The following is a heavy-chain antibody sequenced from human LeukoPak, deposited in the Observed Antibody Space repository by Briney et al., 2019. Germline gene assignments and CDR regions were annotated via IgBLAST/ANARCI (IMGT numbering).Heavy chain of an antibody. CDR1: GFTFSSYG. J-gene: IGHJ4*02. Sequence: GGSPRLSCAASGFTFSSYGMSWVRQAPGKGLEWVSAISGSGGSTYYADSVKGRFTISRDNSKNTLYLQMNSLRAEDTAVYYCAKDFGSHYMIVGASTFDYWGQGTLVTVSS. V-gene: IGHV3-23*01. CDR3: AKDFGSHYMIVGASTFDY. CDR2: ISGSGGST. D-gene: IGHD1-26*01.